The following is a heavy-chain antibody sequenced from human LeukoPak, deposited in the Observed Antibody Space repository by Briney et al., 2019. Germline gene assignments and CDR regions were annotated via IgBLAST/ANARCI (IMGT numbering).Heavy chain of an antibody. D-gene: IGHD1-26*01. J-gene: IGHJ4*02. CDR3: ARGELQPSVDY. Sequence: SETLSLTCAVYGGSFSGYYWSWIRQPPGKGLEWIGEINHSGSTNYNPSLKSRVTISVDTSKNQFSLKLSSVTAADTAVYYCARGELQPSVDYWGQGTLVTVSS. CDR2: INHSGST. V-gene: IGHV4-34*01. CDR1: GGSFSGYY.